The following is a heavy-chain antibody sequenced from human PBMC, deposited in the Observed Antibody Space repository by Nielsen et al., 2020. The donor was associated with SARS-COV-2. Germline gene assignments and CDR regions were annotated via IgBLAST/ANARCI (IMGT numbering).Heavy chain of an antibody. CDR2: IIPIFGTA. V-gene: IGHV1-69*06. D-gene: IGHD6-6*01. CDR3: AKAMYSSSSNRLSEYFDY. Sequence: WVRQAPGQGLEWMGGIIPIFGTANYAQKFQGRVTLTADKSTRTAYMELSSLRSEDTAVYYCAKAMYSSSSNRLSEYFDYWGQGTLVTVSS. J-gene: IGHJ4*02.